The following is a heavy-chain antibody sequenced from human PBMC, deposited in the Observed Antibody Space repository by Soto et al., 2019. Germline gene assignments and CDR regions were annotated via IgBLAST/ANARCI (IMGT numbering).Heavy chain of an antibody. CDR3: ATDLTTGYYYGMDV. D-gene: IGHD4-4*01. Sequence: ASVKVSCKVSGYTLTELSMHWVRQAPGKGLEWMGGFDPEDGETIYAQKFQGRVTMTEDTSTDTAYMELSSLRSEDTAVYYCATDLTTGYYYGMDVWGQGTTVTVSS. V-gene: IGHV1-24*01. CDR2: FDPEDGET. J-gene: IGHJ6*02. CDR1: GYTLTELS.